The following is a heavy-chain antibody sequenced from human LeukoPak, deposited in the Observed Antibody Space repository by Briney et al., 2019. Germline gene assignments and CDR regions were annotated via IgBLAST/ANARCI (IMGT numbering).Heavy chain of an antibody. J-gene: IGHJ4*02. CDR3: ARDLGTCNGGSCYSAPDY. CDR2: IYPSGGTTT. Sequence: ASAKVSCKASGYTFTSYYIHWVRQAPGQGLEWMGIIYPSGGTTTKYAQKFQGRVTMTRDTSTSTVYMELTSLRSDDTAVFYCARDLGTCNGGSCYSAPDYWGQGTLVTVSS. V-gene: IGHV1-46*01. CDR1: GYTFTSYY. D-gene: IGHD2-15*01.